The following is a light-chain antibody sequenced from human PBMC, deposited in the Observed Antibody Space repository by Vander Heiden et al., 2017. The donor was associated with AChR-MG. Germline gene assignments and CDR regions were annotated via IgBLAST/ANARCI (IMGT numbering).Light chain of an antibody. J-gene: IGLJ2*01. Sequence: SALTQPASVSGSPAQSITISCPGTSSDVGGYNYVSWYQQHPGKAPKLMIYDVSNRPSGVSNRFSGSKSGNTASLTISGLQAEDEADYYCSSYTSSSTLIFGGGTKLTVL. V-gene: IGLV2-14*03. CDR1: SSDVGGYNY. CDR3: SSYTSSSTLI. CDR2: DVS.